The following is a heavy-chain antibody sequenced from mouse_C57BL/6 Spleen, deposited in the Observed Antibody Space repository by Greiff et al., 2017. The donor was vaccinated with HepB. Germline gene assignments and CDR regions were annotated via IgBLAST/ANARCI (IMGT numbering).Heavy chain of an antibody. CDR3: ARRSGHDPFAY. Sequence: VKLMESGAELVKPGASVKISCKASGYAFSSYWMNWVKQRPGKGLEWIGQIYPGDGDTNYNGKFKGKATLTADKSSSTAYMQLSSLTSEDSAVYFCARRSGHDPFAYWGQGTLVTVSA. J-gene: IGHJ3*01. CDR1: GYAFSSYW. V-gene: IGHV1-80*01. CDR2: IYPGDGDT. D-gene: IGHD6-1*01.